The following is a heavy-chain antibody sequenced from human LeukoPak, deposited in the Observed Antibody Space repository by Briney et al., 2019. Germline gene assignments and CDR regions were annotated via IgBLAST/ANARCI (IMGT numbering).Heavy chain of an antibody. CDR1: GFTFSSYM. CDR3: ARSLTTLTYEGY. CDR2: INSGSTYT. V-gene: IGHV3-21*01. Sequence: PGGSLRLSCAASGFTFSSYMMNWVRQAPGKGLEWVSSINSGSTYTYYTESVKGRFTVSRDNAKNSLFPQMNSLRAGDTAIYYCARSLTTLTYEGYWGQGTLVTVSS. D-gene: IGHD1-1*01. J-gene: IGHJ4*02.